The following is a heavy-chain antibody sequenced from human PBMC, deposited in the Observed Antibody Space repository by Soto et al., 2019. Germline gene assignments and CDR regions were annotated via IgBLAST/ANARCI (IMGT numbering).Heavy chain of an antibody. CDR2: IYYTGRT. V-gene: IGHV4-61*01. CDR3: ARIWLRRHSYYYSGMDV. Sequence: QVQLHESGPGLVKPSETLSLTCNVSGGSVNSANHYWTWVRQPPGKGLEWVGYIYYTGRTNYSPSLKKRVTISVDTSKSQFSLRLNSVSAADTAIYYCARIWLRRHSYYYSGMDVWGPGTPVTVSS. D-gene: IGHD5-18*01. CDR1: GGSVNSANHY. J-gene: IGHJ6*02.